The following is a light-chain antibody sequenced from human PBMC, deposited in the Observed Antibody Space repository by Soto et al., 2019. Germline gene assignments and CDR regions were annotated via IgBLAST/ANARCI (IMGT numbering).Light chain of an antibody. CDR1: QTISSW. CDR2: RAA. V-gene: IGKV1-5*03. J-gene: IGKJ4*01. CDR3: QQYNGNSLT. Sequence: DIQMTQSPSTLSASVGDRVTITCRASQTISSWLAWYQQKPGTAPKLLVYRAAALESGVPSRFSGSGFGTEFTLTISSLQPDDFATYYCQQYNGNSLTFGGGTKVEI.